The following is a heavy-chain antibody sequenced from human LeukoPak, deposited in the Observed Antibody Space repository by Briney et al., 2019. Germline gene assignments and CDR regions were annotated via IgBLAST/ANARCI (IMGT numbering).Heavy chain of an antibody. J-gene: IGHJ5*02. CDR3: ARDGGYSSGWYGPRWFDP. D-gene: IGHD6-19*01. CDR2: ISSSSSYM. V-gene: IGHV3-21*01. CDR1: GFTFSSYS. Sequence: GGSLRLSCAASGFTFSSYSMNWVRQAPGKGLEWVSSISSSSSYMYYADSVKGRFTISRDNAKNSLYLQMNSLRAEDTAVYYCARDGGYSSGWYGPRWFDPWGQGTLVTVSS.